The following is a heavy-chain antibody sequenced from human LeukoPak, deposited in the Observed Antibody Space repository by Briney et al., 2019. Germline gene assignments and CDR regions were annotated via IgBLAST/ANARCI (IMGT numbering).Heavy chain of an antibody. CDR2: ISNSGDNT. Sequence: GGSLRLSCAASGFTFSTYALSWVRQVPGKGLEWVSGISNSGDNTYYADSVKGRFTISRDNSKNTLYLQMSSLRAEDTAVYYCAKEFNRGLPDYWGQGTLVTVPS. V-gene: IGHV3-23*01. CDR1: GFTFSTYA. CDR3: AKEFNRGLPDY. J-gene: IGHJ4*02. D-gene: IGHD2-21*01.